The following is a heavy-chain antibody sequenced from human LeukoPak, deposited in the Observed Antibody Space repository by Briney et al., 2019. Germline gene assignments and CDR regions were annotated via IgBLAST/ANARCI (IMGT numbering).Heavy chain of an antibody. CDR3: AKRVSGTTFY. V-gene: IGHV3-23*01. J-gene: IGHJ4*02. Sequence: GGSLRLSCAASGFTFSSYVMSWVRQAPGKGLEWVSAISGSGATTYYADSVKGRFTISRDNSKNTLYLHMHSLRAEDTAVYYCAKRVSGTTFYWGQGTLVTVSS. D-gene: IGHD1-1*01. CDR2: ISGSGATT. CDR1: GFTFSSYV.